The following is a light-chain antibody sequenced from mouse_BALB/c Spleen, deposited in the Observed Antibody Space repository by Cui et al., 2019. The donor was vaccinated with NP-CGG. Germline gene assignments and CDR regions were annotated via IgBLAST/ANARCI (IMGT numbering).Light chain of an antibody. CDR3: ALWYSNHWV. J-gene: IGLJ1*01. V-gene: IGLV1*01. CDR1: PGAVTTSNY. CDR2: GTN. Sequence: QAVVTQESALTTSPGETVTLTCRSSPGAVTTSNYANWVQVKPDHLFTGLIGGTNNRAPGVPARFSGSLIGDKAALTITGAQTEDEAIYFCALWYSNHWVFGGGTKLTVL.